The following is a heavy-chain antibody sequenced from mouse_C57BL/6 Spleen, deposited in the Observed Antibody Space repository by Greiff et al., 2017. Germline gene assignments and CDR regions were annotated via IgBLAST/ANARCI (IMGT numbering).Heavy chain of an antibody. Sequence: VKLVESGAELVKPGASVKISCKASGYAFSSYWMNWVKQRPGKGLEWIGQIYPGDGDTNYNGKFKGKATLTADKSTSTAYMQLSSLTSEDSAVYFCARSYYGYDVDYWGQGTTLTVSS. J-gene: IGHJ2*01. CDR1: GYAFSSYW. V-gene: IGHV1-80*01. CDR3: ARSYYGYDVDY. CDR2: IYPGDGDT. D-gene: IGHD2-9*01.